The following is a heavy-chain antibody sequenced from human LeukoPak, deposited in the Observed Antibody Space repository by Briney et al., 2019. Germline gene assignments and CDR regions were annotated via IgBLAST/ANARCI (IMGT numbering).Heavy chain of an antibody. CDR3: ASVGDCSGGSRVIDY. J-gene: IGHJ4*02. Sequence: SVTLSLTCTVSGGSISSSSYYWGWIRQPPGKGLEWIGSIYYSGSTYYNPSLKSRVTISVDTSKNQFSLKLSSVTAADTAVYYCASVGDCSGGSRVIDYWGQGTLVTVSS. CDR1: GGSISSSSYY. CDR2: IYYSGST. D-gene: IGHD2-15*01. V-gene: IGHV4-39*01.